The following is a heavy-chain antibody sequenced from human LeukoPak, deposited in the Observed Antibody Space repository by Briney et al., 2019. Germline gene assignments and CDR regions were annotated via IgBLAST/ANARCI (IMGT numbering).Heavy chain of an antibody. J-gene: IGHJ4*02. CDR1: GGTFSSYA. Sequence: ASVKVSCKASGGTFSSYAISWVRQAPGQGLEWRGGIIPIFGTANYAQKFQGRVTITADESTSRAYMELSSLRSEDTAVYYCARDNDSRDPPHFDYWGQGTLVTVSS. CDR3: ARDNDSRDPPHFDY. V-gene: IGHV1-69*13. D-gene: IGHD3-16*01. CDR2: IIPIFGTA.